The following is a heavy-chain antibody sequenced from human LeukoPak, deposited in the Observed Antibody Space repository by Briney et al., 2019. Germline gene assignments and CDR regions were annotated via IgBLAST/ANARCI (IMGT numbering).Heavy chain of an antibody. D-gene: IGHD5-18*01. J-gene: IGHJ4*02. Sequence: GGSLRLSCGGSGFSFSSFGMSWVRQAPGRGLECVSAISGSGGSTYYADPVKGRFTISRDNSKNTLYLQMNSLRAEDTAVYYCAKVDSYGPPIPDYWGQGTLVTVSS. CDR3: AKVDSYGPPIPDY. V-gene: IGHV3-23*01. CDR1: GFSFSSFG. CDR2: ISGSGGST.